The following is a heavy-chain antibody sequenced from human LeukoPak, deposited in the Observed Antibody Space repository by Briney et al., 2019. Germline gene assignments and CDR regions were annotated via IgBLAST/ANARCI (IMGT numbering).Heavy chain of an antibody. CDR2: IGTAGDT. CDR1: GFTFSSYD. J-gene: IGHJ4*02. V-gene: IGHV3-13*01. D-gene: IGHD3-22*01. CDR3: AKRLGYYDSSEGYFDQ. Sequence: GGSLRLSCAASGFTFSSYDMHWVRHATGKGLEWVSAIGTAGDTYYPGSVKGRFTISRDISKNTLYLQMNSLRAEDTAVYYCAKRLGYYDSSEGYFDQWGQGTLVTVSS.